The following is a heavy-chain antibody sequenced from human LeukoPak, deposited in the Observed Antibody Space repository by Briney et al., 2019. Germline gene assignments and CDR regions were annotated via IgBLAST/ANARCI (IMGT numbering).Heavy chain of an antibody. D-gene: IGHD6-19*01. CDR3: VRRDTGWNYFDY. J-gene: IGHJ4*02. V-gene: IGHV4-59*08. CDR2: IYYTGKI. CDR1: GGSINSHY. Sequence: PSETLSLTCAVSGGSINSHYWGWIRQPPGKGLQWIGDIYYTGKINYNPSLKSRVTITLDTSKDHLSLNLTSVLAADTAIYYCVRRDTGWNYFDYWGPGTLVTVSS.